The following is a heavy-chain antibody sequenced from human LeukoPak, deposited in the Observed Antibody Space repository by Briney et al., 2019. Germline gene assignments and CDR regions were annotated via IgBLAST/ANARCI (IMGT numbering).Heavy chain of an antibody. CDR1: GYSISSGYY. CDR2: IYHSGSL. V-gene: IGHV4-38-2*02. D-gene: IGHD4-11*01. CDR3: AGPTSSNYAGFFFDF. Sequence: SETLSLTCSVSGYSISSGYYWAWIRLTPGKGLEWIGSIYHSGSLYYNPSLRSRVTISVDTSKNQFSLKVNSMTAADTAVYYCAGPTSSNYAGFFFDFWSQGTLVTVSS. J-gene: IGHJ4*02.